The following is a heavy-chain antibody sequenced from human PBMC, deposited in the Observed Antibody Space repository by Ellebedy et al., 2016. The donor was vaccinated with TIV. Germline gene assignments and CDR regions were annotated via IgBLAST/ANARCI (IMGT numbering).Heavy chain of an antibody. Sequence: GESLKISCAASGFTFSDYYMSWIRQAPGKGLEWVSYISSTSSYTNYTDSVKGRFTISRDNAKNSLYPQMNSLRDEDTAVYYCARNGYEDVWGSYHHDYWGQGTLVTVSS. D-gene: IGHD3-16*02. CDR2: ISSTSSYT. CDR3: ARNGYEDVWGSYHHDY. CDR1: GFTFSDYY. J-gene: IGHJ4*02. V-gene: IGHV3-11*06.